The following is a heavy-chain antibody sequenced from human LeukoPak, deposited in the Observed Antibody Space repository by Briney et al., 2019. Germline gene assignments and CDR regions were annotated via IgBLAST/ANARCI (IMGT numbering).Heavy chain of an antibody. CDR1: GLIISNYW. D-gene: IGHD4-23*01. CDR2: INSEGSGT. J-gene: IGHJ4*02. Sequence: GGSLRLSCAASGLIISNYWMHWVRQAPGKGLVWVARINSEGSGTTYADSVKGRFTISRDNAKNTLYLQMNSLRDEDTAVHYCAKGGTTVVDYWGQGTLVTVSS. V-gene: IGHV3-74*01. CDR3: AKGGTTVVDY.